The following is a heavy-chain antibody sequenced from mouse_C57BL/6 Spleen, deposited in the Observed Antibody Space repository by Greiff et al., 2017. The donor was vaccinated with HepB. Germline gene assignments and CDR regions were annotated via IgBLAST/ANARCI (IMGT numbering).Heavy chain of an antibody. V-gene: IGHV1-26*01. CDR2: INPNNGGT. J-gene: IGHJ2*01. CDR1: GYTFTDYY. D-gene: IGHD2-5*01. Sequence: VQLQQSAPELVKPGASVKISCKASGYTFTDYYMNWVKQSHGKSLEWIGDINPNNGGTSYNQKFKGKATLTVDKSSSTAYMELRSLTSEDSAVYYCARESNYYFDYWGQGTTLTVSS. CDR3: ARESNYYFDY.